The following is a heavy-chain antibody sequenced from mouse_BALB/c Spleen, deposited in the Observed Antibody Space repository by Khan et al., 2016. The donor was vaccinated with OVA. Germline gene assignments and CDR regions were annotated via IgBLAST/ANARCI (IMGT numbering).Heavy chain of an antibody. CDR1: GYSITSDYA. J-gene: IGHJ2*01. CDR3: ASRRLLLRYPDYFDY. CDR2: IRYSGST. D-gene: IGHD1-1*01. Sequence: EVQLQESGPGLLKPSQSLSLTCTVTGYSITSDYAWNWIRQFPANKLEWMAYIRYSGSTTYSPSLRSRISITRDTSKNQFFLQLNSVTTEDTATYYCASRRLLLRYPDYFDYWGQGTTLTVSS. V-gene: IGHV3-2*02.